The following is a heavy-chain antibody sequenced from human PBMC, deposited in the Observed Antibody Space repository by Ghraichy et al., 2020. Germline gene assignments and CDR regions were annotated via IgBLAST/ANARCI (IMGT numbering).Heavy chain of an antibody. CDR2: IWYDGSNK. V-gene: IGHV3-33*01. D-gene: IGHD5-24*01. J-gene: IGHJ4*02. CDR3: ARDLGDGYNDFDY. Sequence: GESLNISCAASGFTFSSYGMHWVRQAPGKGLEWVAVIWYDGSNKYYADSVKGRFTISRDNSKNTLYLQMNSLRAEDTAVYYCARDLGDGYNDFDYWGQGTLVTVSS. CDR1: GFTFSSYG.